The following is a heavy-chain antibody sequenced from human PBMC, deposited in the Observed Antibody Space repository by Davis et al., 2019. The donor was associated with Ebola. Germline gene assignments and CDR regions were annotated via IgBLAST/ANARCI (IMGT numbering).Heavy chain of an antibody. CDR2: IYPGDSDT. CDR3: ARLSCAGGSCPLAP. V-gene: IGHV5-51*01. CDR1: GNSFSSHW. D-gene: IGHD2-15*01. Sequence: GGSLRLSCQDSGNSFSSHWIGWVRQMPGQRPEWMGIIYPGDSDTRYSPSFQGQVTISADKSTTTAYLQWSSLKVSDSAIYYCARLSCAGGSCPLAPWGQGTLITVAS. J-gene: IGHJ5*02.